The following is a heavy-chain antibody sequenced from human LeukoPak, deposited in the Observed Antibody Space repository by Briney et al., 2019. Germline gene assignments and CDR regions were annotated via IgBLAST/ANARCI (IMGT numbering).Heavy chain of an antibody. Sequence: ASVKVSCKASGYTFTGYYIHWVRQAPGQGLEWMGWINPNSGDTNYAQKFQGRVTLTRDTSISTAYMELSSLRSDDTAVYYCTNTPLTTMTRFDYWGQGTLVTVSS. D-gene: IGHD4-17*01. CDR1: GYTFTGYY. CDR2: INPNSGDT. CDR3: TNTPLTTMTRFDY. V-gene: IGHV1-2*02. J-gene: IGHJ4*02.